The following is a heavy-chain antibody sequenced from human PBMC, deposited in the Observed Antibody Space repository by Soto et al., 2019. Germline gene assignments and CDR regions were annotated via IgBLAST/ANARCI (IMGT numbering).Heavy chain of an antibody. CDR2: IYYSGSA. CDR3: ATLYGDYVSY. D-gene: IGHD4-17*01. J-gene: IGHJ4*01. Sequence: SETLSLTCTVSGGSISSSSYYWGWIRQPPGKGLEWIGSIYYSGSAYYNPSLKSRVTISVDTSKNQFSLKLSSVTAADTAFYYCATLYGDYVSYWGHGTQVTVSS. CDR1: GGSISSSSYY. V-gene: IGHV4-39*01.